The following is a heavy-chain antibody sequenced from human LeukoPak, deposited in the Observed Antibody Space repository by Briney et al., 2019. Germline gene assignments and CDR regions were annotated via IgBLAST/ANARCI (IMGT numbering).Heavy chain of an antibody. CDR3: ARHPPNDYGDYAQFDY. D-gene: IGHD4-17*01. V-gene: IGHV5-51*01. Sequence: GESLKISCKGSGYSFTSYWIGWVRQMPGKGLEWMGIIYPGDSDTRYSPSFQGQATISADKSISTAYLQWSSLKASDTAMYYCARHPPNDYGDYAQFDYWGQGTLVTVSS. CDR1: GYSFTSYW. CDR2: IYPGDSDT. J-gene: IGHJ4*02.